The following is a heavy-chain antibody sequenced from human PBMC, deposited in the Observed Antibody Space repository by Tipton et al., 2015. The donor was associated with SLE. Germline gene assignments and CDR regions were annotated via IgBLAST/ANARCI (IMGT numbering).Heavy chain of an antibody. CDR1: GGSFSGYY. CDR3: ARDYCSGGSCYFDY. Sequence: TLSLTCAVYGGSFSGYYWSWIRQPPGKGLEWIGEINHSGSTYYNPSLKSRVTLSVDSSKNQFSLKLSSVTAADTAVYYCARDYCSGGSCYFDYWGQGTLVTVSS. D-gene: IGHD2-15*01. J-gene: IGHJ4*02. CDR2: INHSGST. V-gene: IGHV4-34*01.